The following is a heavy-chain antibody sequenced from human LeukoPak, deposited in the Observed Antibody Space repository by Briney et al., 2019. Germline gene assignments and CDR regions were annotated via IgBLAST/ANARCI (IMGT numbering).Heavy chain of an antibody. J-gene: IGHJ4*02. Sequence: SETLSLTCTVSGGSISNYYWSWIRQPAGKGLEWIGRIYTSGSTNYNPSLKSRVTMSVDTSKNQFSLRLSSVTAADTAVYYCARGKRYLNYYDSSGYDYWGQGTLVTVSS. CDR3: ARGKRYLNYYDSSGYDY. CDR2: IYTSGST. V-gene: IGHV4-4*07. CDR1: GGSISNYY. D-gene: IGHD3-22*01.